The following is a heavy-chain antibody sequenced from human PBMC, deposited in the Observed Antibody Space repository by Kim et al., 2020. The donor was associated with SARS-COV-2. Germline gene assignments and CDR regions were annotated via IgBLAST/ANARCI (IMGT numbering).Heavy chain of an antibody. J-gene: IGHJ6*02. CDR2: INHSGST. Sequence: SETLSLTCAVYGGSFSGYYWSWIRQPPGKGLEWIGEINHSGSTNYNPSLKSRVTISVDTSKNQFSLKLSSVTAADTAVYYCARALIDPYYYGMDVWDQGTTVTVSS. D-gene: IGHD3-16*01. CDR1: GGSFSGYY. CDR3: ARALIDPYYYGMDV. V-gene: IGHV4-34*01.